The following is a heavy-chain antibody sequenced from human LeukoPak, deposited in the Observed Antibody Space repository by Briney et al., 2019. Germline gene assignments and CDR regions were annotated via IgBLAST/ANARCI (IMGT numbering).Heavy chain of an antibody. J-gene: IGHJ5*02. V-gene: IGHV4-59*01. Sequence: SETLSLTCTVSGGSISSYYWSWIRQPPGKGLEWIGYIYYSGSTNYNPSLKSRVTISVDTSKNQFSLKLSSVTAADTAVYYCARERYSYGANGWFDPWGQRTLVTVSS. CDR3: ARERYSYGANGWFDP. CDR1: GGSISSYY. CDR2: IYYSGST. D-gene: IGHD5-18*01.